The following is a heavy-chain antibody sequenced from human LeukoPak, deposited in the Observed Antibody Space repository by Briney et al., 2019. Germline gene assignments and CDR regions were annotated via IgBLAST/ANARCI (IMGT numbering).Heavy chain of an antibody. V-gene: IGHV3-30*04. CDR2: ISYDGSNK. CDR3: ARESRSGYYVFDY. D-gene: IGHD3-22*01. J-gene: IGHJ4*02. Sequence: QSGGSLRLSCAASGFTFSSYAMHWVRQAPGKGLEWVAVISYDGSNKYYADSVKGRFTISRDNAKNSLYLQMNSLRAEDTAVYYCARESRSGYYVFDYWGQGTLVTVSS. CDR1: GFTFSSYA.